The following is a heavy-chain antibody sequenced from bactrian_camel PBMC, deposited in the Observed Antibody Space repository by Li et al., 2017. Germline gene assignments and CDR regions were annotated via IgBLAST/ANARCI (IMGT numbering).Heavy chain of an antibody. Sequence: QVQLVESGGGSVQAGGSLRLSCTGTGFTFDASTMGWYRQAPGNECELVSVISSGRSTYYADSVKGRFTISRDNATDTVWLQMDSLKSEDTALYYCVGGPLFAYWGQGTQVTVS. CDR1: GFTFDAST. V-gene: IGHV3S55*01. CDR2: ISSGRST. CDR3: VGGPLFAY. J-gene: IGHJ6*01. D-gene: IGHD3*01.